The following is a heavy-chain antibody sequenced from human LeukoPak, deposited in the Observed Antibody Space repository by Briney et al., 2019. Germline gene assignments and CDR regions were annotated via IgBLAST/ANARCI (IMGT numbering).Heavy chain of an antibody. D-gene: IGHD2-8*02. CDR2: MYLSGTA. CDR3: AGLEGRYSTGMYYDMYYYFDY. V-gene: IGHV4-4*02. Sequence: SETLSLTCAVSGASISSLNLWSWVRQPPGKGLEWIGEMYLSGTATYNPSLRGRVTISIDKSENKFSLKLTSVTAADTAVYFCAGLEGRYSTGMYYDMYYYFDYWGQGTLVTASS. CDR1: GASISSLNL. J-gene: IGHJ4*02.